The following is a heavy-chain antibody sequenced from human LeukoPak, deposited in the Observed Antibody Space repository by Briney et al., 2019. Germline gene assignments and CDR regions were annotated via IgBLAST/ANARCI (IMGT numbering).Heavy chain of an antibody. Sequence: GGSLRLSCAASGFXFSDYYMSWIRQAPGKGLEWVSHISSSSSYTNYADSVKCRFTISRDNSKNSLYLQMNSLRAEDTAVYYCARLVGGYSSGWSYFDYGGHGTLVTVS. J-gene: IGHJ4*01. D-gene: IGHD6-19*01. V-gene: IGHV3-11*03. CDR1: GFXFSDYY. CDR2: ISSSSSYT. CDR3: ARLVGGYSSGWSYFDY.